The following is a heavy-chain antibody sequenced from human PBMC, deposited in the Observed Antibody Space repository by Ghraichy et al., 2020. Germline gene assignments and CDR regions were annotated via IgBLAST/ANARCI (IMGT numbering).Heavy chain of an antibody. CDR3: ARMSGVLVWFREYFDY. CDR2: IKQDGSEK. V-gene: IGHV3-7*03. D-gene: IGHD3-10*01. CDR1: GFTINSYW. J-gene: IGHJ4*02. Sequence: SCAASGFTINSYWMTWVRQAPGKGLECVAYIKQDGSEKYYVDSVRGRFTISRDNAKNSLYLQMDSLRAGDTAIYYCARMSGVLVWFREYFDYWGQGTLVTISS.